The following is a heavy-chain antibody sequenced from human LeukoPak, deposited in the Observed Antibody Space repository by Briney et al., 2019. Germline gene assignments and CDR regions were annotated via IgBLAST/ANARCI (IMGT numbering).Heavy chain of an antibody. D-gene: IGHD3-3*01. CDR3: AKDPYCEFWSGYPDY. J-gene: IGHJ4*02. CDR1: GFTFSDYY. V-gene: IGHV3-23*01. CDR2: ISGSGGST. Sequence: PGGSLRLSCAASGFTFSDYYMSWVRQAPGKGLEWVSAISGSGGSTYYADSVKGRFTISRDNSKNTLYLQMNSLRAEDTAVYYCAKDPYCEFWSGYPDYWGQGTLVTVSS.